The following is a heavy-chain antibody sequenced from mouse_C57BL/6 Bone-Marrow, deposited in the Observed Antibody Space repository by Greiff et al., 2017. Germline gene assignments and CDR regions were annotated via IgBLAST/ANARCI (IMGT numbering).Heavy chain of an antibody. V-gene: IGHV1-59*01. CDR2: IDPSDSYT. D-gene: IGHD2-3*01. CDR3: AREGYDEYFDY. J-gene: IGHJ2*01. Sequence: VKLQQPGAELVRPGTSVKLSCKASGYTFTSYWMHWVKQRPGQGLEWIGVIDPSDSYTNYNQKFKGKATLTVDTSSSTAYMQLSSLTSEDSAVYYCAREGYDEYFDYWGQGTTLTVSS. CDR1: GYTFTSYW.